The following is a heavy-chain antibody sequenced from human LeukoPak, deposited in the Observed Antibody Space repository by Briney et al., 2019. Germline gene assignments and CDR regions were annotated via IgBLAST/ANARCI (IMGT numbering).Heavy chain of an antibody. D-gene: IGHD3-22*01. CDR3: AGYDSSGTAAFDI. Sequence: GGSLRLSCAASGFTFSSYGMHWVRRAPGKGLEWVAVISYDGSNKYYADSVKGRFTISRDNSKNTLYLQMNSLRAEDTAVYYCAGYDSSGTAAFDIWGQGTMVTVSS. J-gene: IGHJ3*02. CDR1: GFTFSSYG. CDR2: ISYDGSNK. V-gene: IGHV3-30*03.